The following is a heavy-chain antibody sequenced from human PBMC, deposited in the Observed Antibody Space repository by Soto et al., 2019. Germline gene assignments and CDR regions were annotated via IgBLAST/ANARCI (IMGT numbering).Heavy chain of an antibody. CDR2: IFSNDEK. CDR1: GFSLSNARMG. J-gene: IGHJ6*02. Sequence: SGPMLVNPTETLTLTCTVSGFSLSNARMGVSWIRQPPGKALEWLAHIFSNDEKSYSTSLKSRLTISKDTSKSQVVLTMTNMDPVDTATYYCARISGFYYYYGMDVWGQGTTVTVSS. V-gene: IGHV2-26*01. CDR3: ARISGFYYYYGMDV.